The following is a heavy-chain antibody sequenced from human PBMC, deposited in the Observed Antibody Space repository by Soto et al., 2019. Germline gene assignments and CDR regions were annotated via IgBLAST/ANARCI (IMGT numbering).Heavy chain of an antibody. Sequence: SVKVSCKASGGTFSSYAISWVRQAPGQGLEWMGGIIPIFGTANYAQKFQGRVTITADKSTSTAYMELSSLRSEDTAAYYCASSVPLEWLLSYYYGMDVWGQGTTVTVSS. V-gene: IGHV1-69*06. CDR3: ASSVPLEWLLSYYYGMDV. D-gene: IGHD3-3*01. J-gene: IGHJ6*02. CDR1: GGTFSSYA. CDR2: IIPIFGTA.